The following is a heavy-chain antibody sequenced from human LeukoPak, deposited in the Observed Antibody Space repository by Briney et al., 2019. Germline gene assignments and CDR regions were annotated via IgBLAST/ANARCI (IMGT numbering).Heavy chain of an antibody. D-gene: IGHD4-17*01. J-gene: IGHJ5*02. CDR2: IKKDGSEK. V-gene: IGHV3-7*01. CDR3: ARGTAMSPNWYDP. Sequence: PGGSLRLSCAASGFTFSSYWMSWVRQAPGKGLEWVANIKKDGSEKYYVDSVKGRFTISRDNAKNLLDLQMNSLRAEDTAIYYCARGTAMSPNWYDPWGQGTLVTVSS. CDR1: GFTFSSYW.